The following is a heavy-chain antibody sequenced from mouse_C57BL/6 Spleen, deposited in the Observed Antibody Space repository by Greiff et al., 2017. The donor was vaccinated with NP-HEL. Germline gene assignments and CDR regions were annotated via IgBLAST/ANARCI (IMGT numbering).Heavy chain of an antibody. CDR1: GFSLTSYG. CDR3: EIKEGRREEAMED. J-gene: IGHJ4*01. V-gene: IGHV2-2*01. CDR2: IWSGGST. D-gene: IGHD5-1-1*01. Sequence: QVQLQQSGPGLVQPSQRLSITCTVSGFSLTSYGVHWVRQSPGKGLEWLGGIWSGGSTDYNTAFISRLSISKDNSKSQVFFKMNRMKDEEKEREEGEIKEGRREEAMEDWGQGKEVTVSS.